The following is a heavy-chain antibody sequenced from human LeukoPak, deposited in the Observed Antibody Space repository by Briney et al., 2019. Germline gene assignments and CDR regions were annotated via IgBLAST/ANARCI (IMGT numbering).Heavy chain of an antibody. CDR3: ARDLYYGSSGYYHHDAFDI. CDR1: GGSISSSSYY. Sequence: SETLSLTCTVSGGSISSSSYYLGWIRQPPGKGLEWIGSIYYSGSAYYNPSLKSRVTISLDTSKNLFSLKLRSVTAADTAMYYCARDLYYGSSGYYHHDAFDIWGQGTMVTVS. CDR2: IYYSGSA. D-gene: IGHD3-22*01. V-gene: IGHV4-39*07. J-gene: IGHJ3*02.